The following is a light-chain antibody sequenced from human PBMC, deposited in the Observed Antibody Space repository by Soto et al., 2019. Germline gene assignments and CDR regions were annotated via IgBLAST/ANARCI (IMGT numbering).Light chain of an antibody. CDR3: AASYDSLSGLYV. J-gene: IGLJ1*01. Sequence: QSALTQPPSASGTPGQRVTISCSGSSSNIGSNYVYWYQQLPGTAPKLLIYSNNQRPSGVTDRFSGSKSGTSASLAISWLRSGDEADYHCAASYDSLSGLYVSGPGTKVTV. CDR1: SSNIGSNY. CDR2: SNN. V-gene: IGLV1-47*02.